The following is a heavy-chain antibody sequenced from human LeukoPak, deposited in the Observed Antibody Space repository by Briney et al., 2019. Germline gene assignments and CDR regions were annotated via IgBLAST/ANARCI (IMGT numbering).Heavy chain of an antibody. D-gene: IGHD3-22*01. V-gene: IGHV3-66*02. Sequence: PGGSLRLSCAASGFTVSSNYMSWVRQAPGKGLEWVSVIYSGGSTYYADSVKGRFTISRDNSKNTLHLQMNSLRAEDTAVYYCARGGPAYYYDSSGPGYFDYWGQGTLVTVSS. CDR1: GFTVSSNY. CDR3: ARGGPAYYYDSSGPGYFDY. CDR2: IYSGGST. J-gene: IGHJ4*02.